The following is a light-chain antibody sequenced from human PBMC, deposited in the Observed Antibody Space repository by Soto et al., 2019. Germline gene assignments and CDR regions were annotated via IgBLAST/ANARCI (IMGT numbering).Light chain of an antibody. V-gene: IGKV3-20*01. CDR1: QSVSSY. CDR3: QQYATSPT. CDR2: GAS. Sequence: ESVLTQSPATLSLSPGERATLSCRASQSVSSYLAWYQQKPGQAPRLLIYGASSRATGIPDRFSGSGSGTDFTLTISRLEPEDFAVYYCQQYATSPTFGGGTKVDIK. J-gene: IGKJ4*01.